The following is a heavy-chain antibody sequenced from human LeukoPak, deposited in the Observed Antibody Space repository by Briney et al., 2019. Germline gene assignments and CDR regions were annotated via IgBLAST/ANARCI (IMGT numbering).Heavy chain of an antibody. D-gene: IGHD5/OR15-5a*01. CDR3: ATSTIKAGPFDP. CDR1: GGSFSGYY. V-gene: IGHV4-59*08. CDR2: IYYSGST. J-gene: IGHJ5*02. Sequence: SETLSLTCAVYGGSFSGYYWSWIRQPPGKGLEWIGYIYYSGSTNYNPSLKSRVTISVDTSKNQFSLKLSSVTAADTAVYYCATSTIKAGPFDPWGQGTLVTVSS.